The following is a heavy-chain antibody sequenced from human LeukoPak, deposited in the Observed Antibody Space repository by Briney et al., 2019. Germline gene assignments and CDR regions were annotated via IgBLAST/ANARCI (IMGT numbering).Heavy chain of an antibody. CDR2: IYYSGST. J-gene: IGHJ4*02. D-gene: IGHD6-13*01. V-gene: IGHV4-39*01. CDR1: GGSISSSSYY. Sequence: SETLSLTCTVSGGSISSSSYYWGWIRPPPGKGLEWIGSIYYSGSTYYNPSLKSRVTISVDTSKNQFSLKLSSVTAADTAVYYCASLIAAAVPNYWGQGTLVTVSS. CDR3: ASLIAAAVPNY.